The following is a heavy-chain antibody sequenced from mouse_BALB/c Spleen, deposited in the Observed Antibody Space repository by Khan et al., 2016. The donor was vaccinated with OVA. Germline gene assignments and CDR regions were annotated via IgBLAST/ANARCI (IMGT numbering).Heavy chain of an antibody. D-gene: IGHD2-3*01. CDR2: IHPSDNET. CDR1: GYSFTSYW. V-gene: IGHV1-74*01. J-gene: IGHJ2*01. CDR3: GRSHYDVYPYYFDY. Sequence: QVQLQQPGAELVRPGASVKLSCKASGYSFTSYWMNWVKQRPGQGLEWIGMIHPSDNETRLNQKFKDKATLTVDKSSSTAYMQLSSPTSEDSAVYYGGRSHYDVYPYYFDYWGQGTTLTVSS.